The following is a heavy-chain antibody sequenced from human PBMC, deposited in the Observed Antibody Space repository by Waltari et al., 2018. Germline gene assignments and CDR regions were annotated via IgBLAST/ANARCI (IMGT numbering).Heavy chain of an antibody. V-gene: IGHV4-34*01. D-gene: IGHD3-22*01. J-gene: IGHJ6*02. Sequence: QVQLQQWGAGPFKPSETLSPTRPVYGGSFRGYYLNWIRRPPGKGLEWIGEINHSGSTNYNPSLKSRVTISVDTSKNQFSLKLSSVTAADTAVYYCASTMIVVVHNGMDVWGQGTTVTVSS. CDR1: GGSFRGYY. CDR3: ASTMIVVVHNGMDV. CDR2: INHSGST.